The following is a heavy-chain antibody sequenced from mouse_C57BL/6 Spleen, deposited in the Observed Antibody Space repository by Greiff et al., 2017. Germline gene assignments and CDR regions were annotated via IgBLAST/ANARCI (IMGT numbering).Heavy chain of an antibody. D-gene: IGHD2-5*01. CDR1: GYTFTGYW. CDR3: ARGAYYSKGWFAY. J-gene: IGHJ3*01. V-gene: IGHV1-9*01. CDR2: ILPGSGST. Sequence: QVQLKQSGAELMKPGASVKLSCKATGYTFTGYWIEWVKQRPGHGLEWIGEILPGSGSTNYNEKFKGKATFTADTSSNTAYMQLSSLTPEDSAIYYCARGAYYSKGWFAYWGQGTLVTVSA.